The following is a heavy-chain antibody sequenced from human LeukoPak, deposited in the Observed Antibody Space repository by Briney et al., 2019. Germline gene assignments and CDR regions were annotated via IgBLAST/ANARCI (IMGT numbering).Heavy chain of an antibody. J-gene: IGHJ4*02. V-gene: IGHV3-53*01. CDR1: GFSLSNYG. CDR2: LYSSGGA. D-gene: IGHD3-10*01. Sequence: GGSLRLSCAASGFSLSNYGMHWVRQAPGKGLEWVSVLYSSGGAYYADSVKGRFTISRDNSKNTLYLQMNNLRADDTAVYYCARGDSGGSGKTFDYWGQGTLVIVSS. CDR3: ARGDSGGSGKTFDY.